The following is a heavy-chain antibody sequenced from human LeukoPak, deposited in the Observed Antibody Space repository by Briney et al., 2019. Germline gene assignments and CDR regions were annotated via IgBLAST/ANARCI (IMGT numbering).Heavy chain of an antibody. CDR1: RGSISSSSYY. CDR3: ARLVDTYGMDV. J-gene: IGHJ6*02. Sequence: SETLSLTCTVSRGSISSSSYYWGWIRQPPGKGLEWIGSIYYSGSTYYNPSLKSRVTISVDTSKNQFSLKLSSVTAADTAVYYCARLVDTYGMDVWGQGTTVTVSS. V-gene: IGHV4-39*01. D-gene: IGHD5-18*01. CDR2: IYYSGST.